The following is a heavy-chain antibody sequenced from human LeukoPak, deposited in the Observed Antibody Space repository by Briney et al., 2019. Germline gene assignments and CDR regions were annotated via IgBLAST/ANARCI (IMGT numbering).Heavy chain of an antibody. V-gene: IGHV4-34*01. Sequence: SETLSLTCAVYGGSFSGYYWNWIRQPPGKGLEWIGEINQSGSTNYNPSLKSRVTISVDTSKKQFSLKLSPVTAADTAVYYCAAGCSSTSCYWYYYTDVWGEGTTVAVSS. CDR3: AAGCSSTSCYWYYYTDV. D-gene: IGHD2-2*01. J-gene: IGHJ6*03. CDR1: GGSFSGYY. CDR2: INQSGST.